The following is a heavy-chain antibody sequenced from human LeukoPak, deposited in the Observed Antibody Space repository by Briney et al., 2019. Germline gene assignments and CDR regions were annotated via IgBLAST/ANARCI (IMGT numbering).Heavy chain of an antibody. J-gene: IGHJ2*01. CDR3: AKGLVYCSSTSCYDDWYFDL. CDR2: IRYDGSNK. CDR1: GFTFSSYG. V-gene: IGHV3-30*02. Sequence: PGGSLRLSCAASGFTFSSYGMHWVRQAPGKGLEWVAFIRYDGSNKYYVDSVKGRFTISRDNSKNTLYLQMNSLRVEDTAVYYCAKGLVYCSSTSCYDDWYFDLWGCGTLVTVSS. D-gene: IGHD2-2*01.